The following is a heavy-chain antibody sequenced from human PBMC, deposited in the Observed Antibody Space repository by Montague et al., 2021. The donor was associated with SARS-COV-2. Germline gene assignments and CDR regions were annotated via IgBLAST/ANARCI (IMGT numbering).Heavy chain of an antibody. D-gene: IGHD3-3*01. CDR3: ARHFPETTFGVVIHPGGMDV. J-gene: IGHJ6*02. CDR2: IYTSGGT. V-gene: IGHV4-61*02. Sequence: TLSLTCTVSGGSISSGSYYWSWIRQPAGKGLEWIGRIYTSGGTNYNPSLKSRVTISVDASKNQFSLKLSSVTAADTAVYYCARHFPETTFGVVIHPGGMDVWGQGTTVTVSS. CDR1: GGSISSGSYY.